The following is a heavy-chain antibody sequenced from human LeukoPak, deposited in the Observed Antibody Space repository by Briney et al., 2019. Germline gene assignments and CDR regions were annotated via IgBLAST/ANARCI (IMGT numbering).Heavy chain of an antibody. V-gene: IGHV3-21*01. Sequence: GGALTLSCAASGFTLAGYTMNGVGQARGKGLEGVSSITGGSTYNHYADSVKDRFTIPRDDDKKELFVQMNSLRDSDRAVYLCQMDLRKLVGASDWGQRTLVTVSS. CDR3: QMDLRKLVGASD. CDR1: GFTLAGYT. J-gene: IGHJ4*02. CDR2: ITGGSTYN. D-gene: IGHD1-26*01.